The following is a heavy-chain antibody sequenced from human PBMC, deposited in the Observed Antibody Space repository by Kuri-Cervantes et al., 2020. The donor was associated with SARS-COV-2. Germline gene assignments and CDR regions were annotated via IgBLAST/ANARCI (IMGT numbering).Heavy chain of an antibody. Sequence: GESLKISCAASGFTFSSYGMHWVRQAPGKGLEWVAFIRYDGSNKYYADSVKGRFTISRDNSKNTLYLQMNSLRAEDTAVYYCAKDSTVAMVTAFDYWGQGTLVTVSP. J-gene: IGHJ4*02. CDR2: IRYDGSNK. CDR1: GFTFSSYG. D-gene: IGHD5-18*01. V-gene: IGHV3-30*02. CDR3: AKDSTVAMVTAFDY.